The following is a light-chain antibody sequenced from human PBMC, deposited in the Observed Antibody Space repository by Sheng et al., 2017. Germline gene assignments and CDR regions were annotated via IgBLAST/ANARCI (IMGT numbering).Light chain of an antibody. CDR3: SSYRDRNTLV. V-gene: IGLV2-14*03. CDR2: DVT. J-gene: IGLJ3*02. Sequence: QSALTQPASVSGSPGQSITISCTGTSSDVGGSDYVSWYQQHPGKVPKVVIHDVTNRPSGLSNRFSGSKSGTTASLTISGLQPEDEANYYCSSYRDRNTLVFGGGTKLTVL. CDR1: SSDVGGSDY.